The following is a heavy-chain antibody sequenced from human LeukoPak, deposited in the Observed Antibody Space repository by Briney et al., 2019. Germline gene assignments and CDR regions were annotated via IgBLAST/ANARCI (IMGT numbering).Heavy chain of an antibody. V-gene: IGHV3-30-3*01. CDR3: ARDLQQWLVLYWFDP. D-gene: IGHD6-19*01. Sequence: QPGGSLRLSCAASGFTFSSYAMHWVRQAPGKGLEWVAVISYDGSNKYYADSVKGRFTISRDNSKNTLYPQMNSLRAEDTAVYYCARDLQQWLVLYWFDPWGQGTLVTVSS. CDR2: ISYDGSNK. J-gene: IGHJ5*02. CDR1: GFTFSSYA.